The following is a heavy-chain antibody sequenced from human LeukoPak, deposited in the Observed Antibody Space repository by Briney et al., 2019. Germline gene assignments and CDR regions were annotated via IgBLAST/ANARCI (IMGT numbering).Heavy chain of an antibody. CDR2: IYPGDSDT. D-gene: IGHD4-17*01. V-gene: IGHV5-51*01. Sequence: GESLQISCQGSGYSFTSYWIGWVRQMPGKGLEWMGIIYPGDSDTRYSPSFQGQVTISADKAISTAYLQWSSLKASDTAMYYCARLGVERTTVSTRGMDVWGQGTTVTVSS. CDR1: GYSFTSYW. J-gene: IGHJ6*02. CDR3: ARLGVERTTVSTRGMDV.